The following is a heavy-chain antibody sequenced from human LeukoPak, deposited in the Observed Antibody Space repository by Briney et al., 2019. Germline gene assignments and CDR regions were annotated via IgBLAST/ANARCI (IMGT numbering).Heavy chain of an antibody. D-gene: IGHD3-22*01. CDR3: ARGVPPDNTNYYDSSGSFDY. CDR1: GGSFSGYY. J-gene: IGHJ4*02. V-gene: IGHV4-34*01. CDR2: INHSGST. Sequence: SETLSLTCAVYGGSFSGYYWSWIRQPPGKGLEWIGEINHSGSTNYNPSLKSRVTISVDTSKNQFSLELSSVTAADTAVYYCARGVPPDNTNYYDSSGSFDYWGQGTLVTVSS.